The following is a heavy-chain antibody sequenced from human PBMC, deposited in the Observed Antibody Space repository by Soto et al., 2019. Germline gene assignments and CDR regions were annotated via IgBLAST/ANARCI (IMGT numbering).Heavy chain of an antibody. CDR3: ARDLYYDILTAYYADLLY. Sequence: GGSLRLSCAASGFTFSSYSMNWVRQAPGKGLEWVSYISSSSSTIYYADSVKGRFTISRDNAKNSLYLQMNRLRDEDTAVYYCARDLYYDILTAYYADLLYWGQGTLVTVSS. D-gene: IGHD3-9*01. V-gene: IGHV3-48*02. CDR2: ISSSSSTI. CDR1: GFTFSSYS. J-gene: IGHJ4*02.